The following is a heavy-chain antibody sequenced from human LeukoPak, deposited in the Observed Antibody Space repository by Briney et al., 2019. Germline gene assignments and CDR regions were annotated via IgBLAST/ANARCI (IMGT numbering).Heavy chain of an antibody. J-gene: IGHJ4*02. CDR1: GGTFSRYA. CDR3: ARGFRHDFWSGYYN. Sequence: ASVKVSCKASGGTFSRYAISWVRQAPGQGLEWMGGIIPIFGTANYAQKFQGRVTITADESTSTAYMELSSLRSEDTAVYYCARGFRHDFWSGYYNWGQGTLVTVPS. V-gene: IGHV1-69*13. CDR2: IIPIFGTA. D-gene: IGHD3-3*01.